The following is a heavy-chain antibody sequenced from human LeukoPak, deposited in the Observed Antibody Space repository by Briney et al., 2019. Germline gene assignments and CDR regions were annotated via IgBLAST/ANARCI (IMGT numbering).Heavy chain of an antibody. CDR2: ISSGGSTI. V-gene: IGHV3-48*03. J-gene: IGHJ3*02. Sequence: GGSLRLSCAASGFTFSSFEMKWVRQAPGKGLEWGSYISSGGSTIYYADSVKGRFTISRDNAKNSLYLQMNSLRAEDTAVYYCARSLRNAFDIWGQGTMVTVSS. CDR3: ARSLRNAFDI. CDR1: GFTFSSFE. D-gene: IGHD3-3*01.